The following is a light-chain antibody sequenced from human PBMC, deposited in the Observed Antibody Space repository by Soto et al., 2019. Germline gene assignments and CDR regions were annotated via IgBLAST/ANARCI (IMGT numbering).Light chain of an antibody. Sequence: QSVLTQPASVSGSPGQSITISCTGTSSDVGSYSLVSWYQHHPGKAPQLRIYEDIKRPSGVSNRFSGSKSGNTASLTISGLQAEDEADYYCCSYAGSSSYVFGTGTKVTVL. V-gene: IGLV2-23*01. CDR2: EDI. CDR3: CSYAGSSSYV. J-gene: IGLJ1*01. CDR1: SSDVGSYSL.